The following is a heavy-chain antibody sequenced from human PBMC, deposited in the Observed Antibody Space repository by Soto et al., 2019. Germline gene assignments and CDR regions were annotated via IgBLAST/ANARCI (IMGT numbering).Heavy chain of an antibody. CDR2: IYHSGST. CDR3: ARSLGSLGYCSGGSRPTQGYFDY. Sequence: SETLSLTCAVSGGSISSSSWWSWVRQPPGKGLEWIGEIYHSGSTNYNPSLKSRVTISVDKSKNQFSLKLSSVTAADTAVYYSARSLGSLGYCSGGSRPTQGYFDYWGEGTMVTV. V-gene: IGHV4-4*02. CDR1: GGSISSSSW. J-gene: IGHJ4*02. D-gene: IGHD2-15*01.